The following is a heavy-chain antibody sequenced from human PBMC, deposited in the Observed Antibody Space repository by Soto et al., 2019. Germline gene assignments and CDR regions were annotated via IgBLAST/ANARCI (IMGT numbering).Heavy chain of an antibody. Sequence: VKVSCKASGYTFTSYGISWVRQAPGQGLEWMGWISAYNGNTNYAQKLQGRVTMTTDTSTSTAYMELRSLRSDATAVYYCAREYIRYLSTWFAPWGPGTLVTVSS. J-gene: IGHJ5*02. V-gene: IGHV1-18*01. D-gene: IGHD5-12*01. CDR2: ISAYNGNT. CDR1: GYTFTSYG. CDR3: AREYIRYLSTWFAP.